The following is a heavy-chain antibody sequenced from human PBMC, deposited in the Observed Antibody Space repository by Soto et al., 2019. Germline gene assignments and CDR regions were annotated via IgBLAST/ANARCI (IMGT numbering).Heavy chain of an antibody. Sequence: EVQLVESGGGLVQPGGSLRLSCAVSGFTFSSSEMYWVRQALGKGLEWISYIHPSGQPIFYADSVKGRFTISRDNANNSLFLQMNSLRAEDTAVYYCARRASRWGQGTMVTVSS. J-gene: IGHJ3*01. D-gene: IGHD1-26*01. V-gene: IGHV3-48*03. CDR2: IHPSGQPI. CDR1: GFTFSSSE. CDR3: ARRASR.